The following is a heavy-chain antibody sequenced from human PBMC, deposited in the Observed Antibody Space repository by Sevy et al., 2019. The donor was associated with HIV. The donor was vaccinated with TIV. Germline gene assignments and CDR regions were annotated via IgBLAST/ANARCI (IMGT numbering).Heavy chain of an antibody. CDR3: ARDDRYCSSTSCYGEVPNYYYGMDV. CDR1: GFTFSSYW. J-gene: IGHJ6*02. V-gene: IGHV3-7*01. Sequence: RGSLRLSCAASGFTFSSYWMSWVRQAPGKGLEWVANIKQDGSEKYYVDSVKGRFTISRDNAKNSLYLQMNSLRAEDTAVYYCARDDRYCSSTSCYGEVPNYYYGMDVWGQGTTVTVSS. D-gene: IGHD2-2*01. CDR2: IKQDGSEK.